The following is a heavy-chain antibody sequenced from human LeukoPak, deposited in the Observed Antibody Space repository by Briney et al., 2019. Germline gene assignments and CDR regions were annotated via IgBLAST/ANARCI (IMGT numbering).Heavy chain of an antibody. CDR3: ARHDFYSNYPHNWFDP. D-gene: IGHD4-11*01. V-gene: IGHV4-38-2*01. Sequence: SETLSLTCAVSAYSIGSGYYWGWIRQPPGKGLEWIGSFSHSGSTYYNPSLKSRVTISVDTSKNQVSLKLSSVTAADTAVYYCARHDFYSNYPHNWFDPWGQGTLVTVSS. CDR2: FSHSGST. CDR1: AYSIGSGYY. J-gene: IGHJ5*02.